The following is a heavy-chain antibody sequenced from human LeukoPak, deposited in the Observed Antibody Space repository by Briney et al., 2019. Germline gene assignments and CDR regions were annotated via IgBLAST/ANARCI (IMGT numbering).Heavy chain of an antibody. J-gene: IGHJ4*02. CDR2: ISGSGT. CDR1: GFTFCNYA. Sequence: GGSLRLSCAASGFTFCNYAMSLVRQTPGKGLEWVSSISGSGTFYADSVKGRFTISRDSSKNTLYLQMNTLRAEDTAVYYCAKSLAGPYYFDSWGQGTLVTVPS. D-gene: IGHD6-19*01. V-gene: IGHV3-23*01. CDR3: AKSLAGPYYFDS.